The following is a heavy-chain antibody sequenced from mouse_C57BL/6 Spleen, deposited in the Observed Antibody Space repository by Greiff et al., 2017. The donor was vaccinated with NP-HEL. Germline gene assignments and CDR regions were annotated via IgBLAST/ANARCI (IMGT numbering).Heavy chain of an antibody. CDR2: ISNGGGST. CDR1: GFTFSDYY. Sequence: EVQRVESGGGLVQPGGSLKLSCAASGFTFSDYYMYWVRQTPEKRLEWVAYISNGGGSTYYPDTVKGRFTISRDNAKNTLYLQMSRLKSEDTAMYYCARRGMYGNYYAMDYWGQGTSVTVSS. V-gene: IGHV5-12*01. D-gene: IGHD1-1*01. J-gene: IGHJ4*01. CDR3: ARRGMYGNYYAMDY.